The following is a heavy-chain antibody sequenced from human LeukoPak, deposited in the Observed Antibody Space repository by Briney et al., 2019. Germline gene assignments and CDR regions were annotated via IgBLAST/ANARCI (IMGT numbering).Heavy chain of an antibody. D-gene: IGHD6-19*01. CDR3: TRAGYSSGFDS. Sequence: GGSLRLSCAASGFXFSSYWIHWVRQAPGKGLVWVSRINSDGYSITYADSVKGRFTISRDNAKNTLYLQMNSLIAEDTAVYFCTRAGYSSGFDSWGQGTLVTVSS. CDR1: GFXFSSYW. J-gene: IGHJ5*01. CDR2: INSDGYSI. V-gene: IGHV3-74*03.